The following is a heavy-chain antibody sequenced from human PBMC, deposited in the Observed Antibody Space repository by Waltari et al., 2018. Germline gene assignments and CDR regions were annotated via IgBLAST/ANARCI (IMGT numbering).Heavy chain of an antibody. J-gene: IGHJ4*02. Sequence: EVHLVQSGGGLIQPGGSLRLSCGVSGFTFNNYWMTWVRQAPGKGLEWVANIKQDGRDKNYVDSVEGRFTISRDNAQNSVYLQMNSLRAEDTAVYYCARDVPNGYFDYWGSGTLVTVSS. D-gene: IGHD1-1*01. V-gene: IGHV3-7*01. CDR1: GFTFNNYW. CDR3: ARDVPNGYFDY. CDR2: IKQDGRDK.